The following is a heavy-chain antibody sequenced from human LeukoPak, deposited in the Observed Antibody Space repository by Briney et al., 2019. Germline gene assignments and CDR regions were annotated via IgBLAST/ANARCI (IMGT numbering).Heavy chain of an antibody. CDR1: GFTFSNYW. Sequence: GGSLRLSCAASGFTFSNYWMHWVRQDPGKGLVWVSYIDPDGSNTNYADSVKGRFTISRDNAKNTLYLQMNSLRAEDTAVYYCARAYYDILTGSDAFDIWGQGTMVTVSS. V-gene: IGHV3-74*01. CDR3: ARAYYDILTGSDAFDI. CDR2: IDPDGSNT. D-gene: IGHD3-9*01. J-gene: IGHJ3*02.